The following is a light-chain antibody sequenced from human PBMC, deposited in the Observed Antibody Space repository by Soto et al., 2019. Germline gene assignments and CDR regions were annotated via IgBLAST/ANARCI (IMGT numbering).Light chain of an antibody. V-gene: IGKV2-28*01. CDR2: LGS. CDR3: MQPLQTPYT. Sequence: DIVMTQSPLSLPVTPGEPASISYRSSQSLLHSNGYNYLEWYLQKPGQSPQLLIYLGSNRASGVPDRLSGSGSGSDFTLKISRAETEDVGVYYCMQPLQTPYTFGQGTKLEIK. CDR1: QSLLHSNGYNY. J-gene: IGKJ2*01.